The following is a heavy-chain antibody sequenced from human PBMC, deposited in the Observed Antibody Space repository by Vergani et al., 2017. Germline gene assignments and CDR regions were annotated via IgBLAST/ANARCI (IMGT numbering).Heavy chain of an antibody. CDR3: ARDTVTGSRYFDY. V-gene: IGHV3-30*02. Sequence: QVQLVESGGGVVQPGGSLRLSCGASGFTFSNYGMHWVRQAPGKGLEWVTFIRYDGSNTYYADSVKGRFTISRANSKNTLFLQMNSLRPEDTAVYYCARDTVTGSRYFDYWGQGTLVTVSS. D-gene: IGHD6-19*01. CDR1: GFTFSNYG. J-gene: IGHJ4*02. CDR2: IRYDGSNT.